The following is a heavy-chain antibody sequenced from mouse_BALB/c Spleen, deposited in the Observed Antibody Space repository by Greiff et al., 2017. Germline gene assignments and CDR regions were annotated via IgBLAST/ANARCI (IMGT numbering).Heavy chain of an antibody. V-gene: IGHV5-12-2*01. CDR3: ARHGYGNYYFDY. CDR2: ISNGGGST. D-gene: IGHD2-10*02. Sequence: EVQLVESGGGLVQPGGSLTLSCAASGFTFSSYTMSWVRQTPEKRLEWVAYISNGGGSTYYPDTVKGRFTISRDNAKNTLYLQMSSLKSEDTAMYYCARHGYGNYYFDYWGQGTTLTVSS. CDR1: GFTFSSYT. J-gene: IGHJ2*01.